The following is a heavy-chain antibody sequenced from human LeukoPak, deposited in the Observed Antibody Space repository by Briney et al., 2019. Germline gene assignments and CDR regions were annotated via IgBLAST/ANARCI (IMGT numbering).Heavy chain of an antibody. CDR1: GGSFSGYY. Sequence: RSSETLSLTCAVYGGSFSGYYWSWIRQPAGKGLEWIGRIYTSGSTNYNPSLKSRVTISVDTSKNQFSLKLSSVTAADTAVYYCARWDGYNDDIWGQGTMVTVSS. J-gene: IGHJ3*02. D-gene: IGHD5-24*01. CDR2: IYTSGST. V-gene: IGHV4-59*10. CDR3: ARWDGYNDDI.